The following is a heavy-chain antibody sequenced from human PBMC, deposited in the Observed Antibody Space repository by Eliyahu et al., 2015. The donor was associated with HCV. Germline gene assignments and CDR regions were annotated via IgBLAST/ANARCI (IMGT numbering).Heavy chain of an antibody. Sequence: QVQLQQWGAGLLKPSETLSLTCAVYGGSFSGYYWSWIRQPPGKGLEWIGEINHSGSTNYNPSLKSRVTISVDTSKNQFSLKLSSVTAADTAVYYCARLTRRDGYSIFDYWGQGTLVTVSS. V-gene: IGHV4-34*01. J-gene: IGHJ4*02. CDR1: GGSFSGYY. CDR3: ARLTRRDGYSIFDY. D-gene: IGHD5-24*01. CDR2: INHSGST.